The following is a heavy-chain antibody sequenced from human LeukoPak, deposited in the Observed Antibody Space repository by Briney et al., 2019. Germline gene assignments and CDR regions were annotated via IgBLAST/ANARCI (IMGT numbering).Heavy chain of an antibody. J-gene: IGHJ6*03. V-gene: IGHV4-59*08. D-gene: IGHD5-18*01. CDR3: ARRTAMVRAYYYCYMDV. Sequence: PSETLSLTCTVSGGSISGYYWSWIRQPPGKGLEWIGYIYFSGSTKYNPSLKSRVTISVDTSKNQFSLKLSSVTAADTAVYYCARRTAMVRAYYYCYMDVWGKGTTVTVSS. CDR2: IYFSGST. CDR1: GGSISGYY.